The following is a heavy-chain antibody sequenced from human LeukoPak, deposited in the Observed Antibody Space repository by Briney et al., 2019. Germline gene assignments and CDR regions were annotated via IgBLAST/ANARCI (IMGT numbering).Heavy chain of an antibody. J-gene: IGHJ4*02. CDR2: INNDGSDT. V-gene: IGHV3-74*01. Sequence: GGSLRLSCAASGFQWMYWVRQAPGKGLVWVSRINNDGSDTKYADSVKGRFIISRDNAKNTLSLQMASLRADDMAVYYCIGSTGWVGNWGQGTLFTVSS. CDR1: GFQW. CDR3: IGSTGWVGN. D-gene: IGHD6-19*01.